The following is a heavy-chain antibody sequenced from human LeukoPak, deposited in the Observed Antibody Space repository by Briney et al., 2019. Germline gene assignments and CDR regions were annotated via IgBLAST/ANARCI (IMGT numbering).Heavy chain of an antibody. Sequence: GGSLRLSCAASGFTFSNAWMSWVRQAPGKGLEWVGRIKSKTDGGTTDYAAPVKGRFTISRDNSKNTLYLQMNSLRVEDTAVYYCVSRDGYSYGLDYWGQGTPVTVSS. V-gene: IGHV3-15*01. D-gene: IGHD5-18*01. CDR1: GFTFSNAW. CDR2: IKSKTDGGTT. CDR3: VSRDGYSYGLDY. J-gene: IGHJ4*02.